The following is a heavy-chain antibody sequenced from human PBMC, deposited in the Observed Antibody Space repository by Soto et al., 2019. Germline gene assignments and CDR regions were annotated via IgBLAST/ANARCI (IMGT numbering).Heavy chain of an antibody. Sequence: ASVKVSCKASGYTFTSYDINWVRQATGQGLEWMGWMNPNSGNTGYAQKFQGRVTMTRNTSISTAYMELSSLRSEDTAVYYCARSATSPYYDFWSAYYTIDAFDIWGQGTMVTVSS. V-gene: IGHV1-8*01. D-gene: IGHD3-3*01. J-gene: IGHJ3*02. CDR1: GYTFTSYD. CDR3: ARSATSPYYDFWSAYYTIDAFDI. CDR2: MNPNSGNT.